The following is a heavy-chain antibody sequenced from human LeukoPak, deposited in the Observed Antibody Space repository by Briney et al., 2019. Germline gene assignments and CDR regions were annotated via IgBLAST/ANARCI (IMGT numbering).Heavy chain of an antibody. D-gene: IGHD6-19*01. CDR1: GGSISSSSYY. Sequence: QLQLQESGPGLVKPSETLSLTCTVSGGSISSSSYYWGWIRQPPGKGLEWIGSIYYSGSTYYNPSLKSRVSISVDTSKNQFSLKLSSVTAADTAVYYCARDHRSGWYSVFDYWGQGTLVTVSS. CDR2: IYYSGST. V-gene: IGHV4-39*07. CDR3: ARDHRSGWYSVFDY. J-gene: IGHJ4*02.